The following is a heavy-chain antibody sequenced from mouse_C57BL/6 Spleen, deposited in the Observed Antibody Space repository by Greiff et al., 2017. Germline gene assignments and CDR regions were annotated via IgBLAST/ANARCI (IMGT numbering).Heavy chain of an antibody. Sequence: VKLQESGPGLVQPSQSLSITCTVSGFSLTSYGVHWVRQSPGKGLEWLGVIWSGGSTDYNAAFISRLSISKDNSKSQVFFKMNSLQADDTAIYYCARPYDGDAMDYWGQGTSVTVSS. D-gene: IGHD2-3*01. CDR2: IWSGGST. J-gene: IGHJ4*01. CDR1: GFSLTSYG. V-gene: IGHV2-2*01. CDR3: ARPYDGDAMDY.